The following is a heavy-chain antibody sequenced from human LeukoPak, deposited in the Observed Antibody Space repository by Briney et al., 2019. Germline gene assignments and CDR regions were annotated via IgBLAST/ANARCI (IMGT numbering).Heavy chain of an antibody. CDR1: GGSISSSSYY. J-gene: IGHJ5*02. CDR2: IYYSGST. Sequence: PSETLSLTCTVSGGSISSSSYYWGWIRQPPGKGLEWIGSIYYSGSTYYNPSLKSRVTISVDTSKNQFSLKLSSVTAADTAVYYCARDGLVVYYGSGSHWFDPWGQGTLVTVSS. CDR3: ARDGLVVYYGSGSHWFDP. V-gene: IGHV4-39*02. D-gene: IGHD3-10*01.